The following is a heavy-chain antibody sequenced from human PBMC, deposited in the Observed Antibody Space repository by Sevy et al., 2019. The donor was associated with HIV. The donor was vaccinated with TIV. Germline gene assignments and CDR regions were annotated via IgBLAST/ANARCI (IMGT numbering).Heavy chain of an antibody. CDR3: ARGEKIVVVPAAIVSYYYGMDV. V-gene: IGHV3-11*01. Sequence: GGSLRLSYAASGFTFSDYYMSWIRQAPGKGLEWVSYISSSGSTMYYADSVKGRFTISRDNAKNSLYLQMNSLRAEDTAVYYCARGEKIVVVPAAIVSYYYGMDVWGQGTTVTVSS. CDR1: GFTFSDYY. CDR2: ISSSGSTM. J-gene: IGHJ6*02. D-gene: IGHD2-2*02.